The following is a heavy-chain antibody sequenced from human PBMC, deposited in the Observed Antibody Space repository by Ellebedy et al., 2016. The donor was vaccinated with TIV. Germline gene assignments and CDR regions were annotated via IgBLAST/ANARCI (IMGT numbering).Heavy chain of an antibody. V-gene: IGHV4-4*07. D-gene: IGHD5-24*01. Sequence: MPSETLSLTCNVSGGSISNYFWSWMRQPAGKGLEWVGRIYSSGSTNYSPSLKSRVIMSVDTSKNQFSLHLTSVTAAETAVYYCARGPNYLTGEAFDHWGQGTLATVSS. CDR1: GGSISNYF. J-gene: IGHJ4*02. CDR3: ARGPNYLTGEAFDH. CDR2: IYSSGST.